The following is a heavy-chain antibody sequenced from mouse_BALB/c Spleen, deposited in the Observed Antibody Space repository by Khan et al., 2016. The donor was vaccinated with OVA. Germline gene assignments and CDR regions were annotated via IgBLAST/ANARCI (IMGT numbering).Heavy chain of an antibody. V-gene: IGHV1-34*01. CDR3: YMCHGYVDV. D-gene: IGHD6-1*01. CDR2: INPNNGGT. CDR1: GYSFTDYY. Sequence: EVQLQQSGPDLVKPGATVKMSCKASGYSFTDYYMHWVKQRHGKGLEWIGRINPNNGGTSYNQKFKGKAILTVDTSSNTAYLELRSLTSEDSAVYSGYMCHGYVDVWGAGTTVSVSS. J-gene: IGHJ1*01.